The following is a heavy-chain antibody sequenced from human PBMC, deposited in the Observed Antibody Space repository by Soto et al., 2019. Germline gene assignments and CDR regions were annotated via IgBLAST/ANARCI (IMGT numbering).Heavy chain of an antibody. V-gene: IGHV3-30*18. J-gene: IGHJ4*02. CDR3: AKAGGGFGDFVHH. CDR1: GFTFSSYG. CDR2: ILYDGSDK. D-gene: IGHD3-10*01. Sequence: GGSLRLSCAASGFTFSSYGMHWVRQAPGKGLEWVTGILYDGSDKYYADSVKGRFTTSRENSKNTLYLQMNSLRTEDSAVYYCAKAGGGFGDFVHHWGQGTPVTVSS.